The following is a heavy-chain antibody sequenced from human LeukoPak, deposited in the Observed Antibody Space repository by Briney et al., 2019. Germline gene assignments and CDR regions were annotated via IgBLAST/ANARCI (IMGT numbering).Heavy chain of an antibody. V-gene: IGHV1-2*02. Sequence: ASVNASFKASGYTFTGYYMHWVRQAPGQGLEWMGWINPNSGGTNYAQKFQGRVTMTRDTSISTAYMELSRLRSDDTAVYYCAILWFGELSLYFDYWGQRTLVTVSS. CDR1: GYTFTGYY. J-gene: IGHJ4*02. D-gene: IGHD3-10*01. CDR3: AILWFGELSLYFDY. CDR2: INPNSGGT.